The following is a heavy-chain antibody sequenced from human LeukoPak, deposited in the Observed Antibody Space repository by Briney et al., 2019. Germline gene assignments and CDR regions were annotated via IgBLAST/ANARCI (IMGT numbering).Heavy chain of an antibody. CDR1: GFTFSSYA. CDR3: ARSSVPAARVGYYYYGMDV. J-gene: IGHJ6*02. CDR2: ISYDGSNK. Sequence: GGSLRLSCAASGFTFSSYAMHWVRQAPGKGLEWVAVISYDGSNKYYADSVEGRFTISRDNSKNTLCLQMNSLRAEDTAVYYCARSSVPAARVGYYYYGMDVWGQGTTVTVSS. V-gene: IGHV3-30-3*01. D-gene: IGHD2-2*01.